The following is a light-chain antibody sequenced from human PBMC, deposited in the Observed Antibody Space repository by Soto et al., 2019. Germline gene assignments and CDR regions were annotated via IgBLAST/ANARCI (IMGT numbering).Light chain of an antibody. CDR3: PHYKSWPIP. V-gene: IGKV3D-15*01. CDR1: QSVDTN. CDR2: GVS. Sequence: EIVMTQSPATLSLSQGDTATLSCRASQSVDTNLAWYVQKPGQAPRRLMYGVSTWGTGVTARFSGSGSGTEFTLTICSLQSEDFAIYYCPHYKSWPIPFGHGARPAIK. J-gene: IGKJ5*01.